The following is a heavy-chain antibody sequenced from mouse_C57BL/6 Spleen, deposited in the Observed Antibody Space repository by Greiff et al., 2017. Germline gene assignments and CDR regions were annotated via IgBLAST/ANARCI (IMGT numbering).Heavy chain of an antibody. J-gene: IGHJ4*01. D-gene: IGHD2-4*01. CDR2: IYPGDGDT. CDR1: GYAFSSSW. CDR3: ARSYYDYLYYAMDY. V-gene: IGHV1-82*01. Sequence: VQVVESGPELVKPGASVKISCKASGYAFSSSWMNWVKQRPGKGLEWIGRIYPGDGDTNYNGKFKGKATLTADKSSSTAYMQLSSLTSEDSAVYFCARSYYDYLYYAMDYWGQGTSVTVSS.